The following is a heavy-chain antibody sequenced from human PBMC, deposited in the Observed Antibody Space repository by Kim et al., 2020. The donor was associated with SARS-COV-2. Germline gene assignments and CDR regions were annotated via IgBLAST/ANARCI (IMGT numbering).Heavy chain of an antibody. D-gene: IGHD2-15*01. Sequence: DSVKGRFTISRDNAKNSLYLQMNSLRAEDTAVYYCARDGVVVAARWAFDIWGQGTMVTVSS. V-gene: IGHV3-21*01. CDR3: ARDGVVVAARWAFDI. J-gene: IGHJ3*02.